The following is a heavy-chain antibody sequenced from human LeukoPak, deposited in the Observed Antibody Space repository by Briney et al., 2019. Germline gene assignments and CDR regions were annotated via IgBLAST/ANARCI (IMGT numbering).Heavy chain of an antibody. CDR2: INAGNGNT. D-gene: IGHD6-13*01. V-gene: IGHV1-3*01. CDR1: GYTFTSYA. J-gene: IGHJ4*02. CDR3: ARYNNNWCFDY. Sequence: ASVKVSCKASGYTFTSYAMHWVRQAPGQRLEWMGWINAGNGNTKYLQKFQGRVTITRDTSASTVYLELSSLRSEDTAVYYCARYNNNWCFDYWGQGTPVTVSS.